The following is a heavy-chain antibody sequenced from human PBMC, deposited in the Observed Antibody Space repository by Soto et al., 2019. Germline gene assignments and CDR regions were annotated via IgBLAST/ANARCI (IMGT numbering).Heavy chain of an antibody. J-gene: IGHJ5*02. V-gene: IGHV1-69*06. D-gene: IGHD7-27*01. Sequence: QVQLVQSGAEVKKPGSSVKVSCKASGGTFSSYAISWVRQAPGQGREWMGGIIPIFGTANYAQKFQGRVTITDDKDTSTGYVELSSLSSEDTAVYYCARGSKTGEEWFDPWGQGTLVTVSS. CDR3: ARGSKTGEEWFDP. CDR2: IIPIFGTA. CDR1: GGTFSSYA.